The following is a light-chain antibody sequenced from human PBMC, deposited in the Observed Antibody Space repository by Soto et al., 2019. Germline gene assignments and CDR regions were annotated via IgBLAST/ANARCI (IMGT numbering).Light chain of an antibody. Sequence: DIQMTQSPSSLSASVGDRVTITCRASQSISSYLNWYQQKPGKAPKLLIYAASSLQSGVPSRFSGSGSGTVFTLPISSLKPKFLEIYYCKKSKSPPPTPSGKGTRREIK. V-gene: IGKV1-39*01. CDR2: AAS. CDR1: QSISSY. J-gene: IGKJ5*01. CDR3: KKSKSPPPTP.